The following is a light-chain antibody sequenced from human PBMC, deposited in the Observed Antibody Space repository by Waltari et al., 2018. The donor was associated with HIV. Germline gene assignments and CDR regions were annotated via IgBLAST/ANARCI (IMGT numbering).Light chain of an antibody. V-gene: IGKV1-12*01. CDR1: QSIGSS. CDR3: QQDDSFPRT. Sequence: EIQMAESPSSVTGSVGDRITITCRASQSIGSSLAWYQPQPGEAPRLLIFGASSMESGIPARFGGSGSGTEFALTITSLQTEDSATYYCQQDDSFPRTFGEGTKVEV. J-gene: IGKJ4*01. CDR2: GAS.